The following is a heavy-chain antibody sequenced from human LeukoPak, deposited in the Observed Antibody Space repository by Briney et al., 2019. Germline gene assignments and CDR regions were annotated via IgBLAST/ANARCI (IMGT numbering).Heavy chain of an antibody. CDR3: ARDNSVGDIAWWFDP. J-gene: IGHJ5*02. V-gene: IGHV1-2*02. Sequence: ASVKVSCKASGYTFTGYYMHWVRQAPGQGLEWMGWINPNSGGTNYAQKFQGRVTMTRDMSTTTDYMELSSLRSGDTAVYYCARDNSVGDIAWWFDPWGQGTLVTVSS. CDR1: GYTFTGYY. CDR2: INPNSGGT. D-gene: IGHD3-16*02.